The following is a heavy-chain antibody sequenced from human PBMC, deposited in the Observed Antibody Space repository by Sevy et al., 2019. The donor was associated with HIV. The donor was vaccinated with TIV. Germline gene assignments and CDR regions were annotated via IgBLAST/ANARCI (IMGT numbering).Heavy chain of an antibody. Sequence: GGSLRLSCAASGFTFSDHYMSWIRQAPGKELEWVSFIRSGGSTKYYGDSVRGRFTISRDNAKNSLYLQMNSLRAEDTAVYYCAREDRRREGAPYFDDWGQGTLVTVSS. D-gene: IGHD1-1*01. J-gene: IGHJ4*02. CDR3: AREDRRREGAPYFDD. V-gene: IGHV3-11*01. CDR1: GFTFSDHY. CDR2: IRSGGSTK.